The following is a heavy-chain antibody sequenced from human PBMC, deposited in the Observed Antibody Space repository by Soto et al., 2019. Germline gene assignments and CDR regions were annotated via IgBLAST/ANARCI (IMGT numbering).Heavy chain of an antibody. V-gene: IGHV4-39*01. J-gene: IGHJ6*02. CDR2: NDYSGNT. CDR1: GGSISSKSFY. D-gene: IGHD6-13*01. Sequence: QLQLQESGPGLVKPSETLSLSCTVSGGSISSKSFYWGWIRQPPGKGLEWIGSNDYSGNTYYNASLKSRVTISVDTSKNQLSLRLTSVPAADTGVYYCARRNRIAPAGKFYYYGMDVWGQGTTVTVSS. CDR3: ARRNRIAPAGKFYYYGMDV.